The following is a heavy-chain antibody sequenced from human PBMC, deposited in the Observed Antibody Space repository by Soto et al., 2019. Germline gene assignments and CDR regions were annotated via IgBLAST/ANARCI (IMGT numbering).Heavy chain of an antibody. CDR1: GGSISSYY. CDR2: MEYSGST. CDR3: ARHGPNTYGDYFDY. J-gene: IGHJ4*02. D-gene: IGHD4-17*01. V-gene: IGHV4-59*08. Sequence: SETLSLTCPVSGGSISSYYWSWIRQPPGKGLEWIGYMEYSGSTNYNPSLKSRVSTSVDTSKNQFSPKLSSVTAADTAVYYCARHGPNTYGDYFDYWGQGTLVTVSS.